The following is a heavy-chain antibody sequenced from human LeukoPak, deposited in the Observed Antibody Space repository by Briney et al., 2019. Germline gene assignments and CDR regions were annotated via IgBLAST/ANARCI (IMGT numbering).Heavy chain of an antibody. CDR1: GGSISSYY. J-gene: IGHJ4*02. CDR3: ARHKSGSYYSFDY. V-gene: IGHV4-59*08. D-gene: IGHD1-26*01. Sequence: SETLSLTCTVSGGSISSYYWSWIRQPPGKGLEWIGYIYYSGSTNYNPSLKSRVTISVDTSKNQFSLKLSSVTAADTAVYYCARHKSGSYYSFDYWGQGTLVTVSS. CDR2: IYYSGST.